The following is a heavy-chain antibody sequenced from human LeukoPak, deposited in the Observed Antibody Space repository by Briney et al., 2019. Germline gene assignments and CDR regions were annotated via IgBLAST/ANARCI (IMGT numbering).Heavy chain of an antibody. CDR2: ISASGGNT. CDR1: GLTLSSYA. Sequence: GGSLRLSCAASGLTLSSYALSWVRRAPGKGLEWVSAISASGGNTYYADSVKGRFTISRDNSKNKLYLQLNGLRAEDTAVYYCAEDRIAVDGTDRFEYFDYWGQGTLVTVPS. J-gene: IGHJ4*02. V-gene: IGHV3-23*01. D-gene: IGHD6-19*01. CDR3: AEDRIAVDGTDRFEYFDY.